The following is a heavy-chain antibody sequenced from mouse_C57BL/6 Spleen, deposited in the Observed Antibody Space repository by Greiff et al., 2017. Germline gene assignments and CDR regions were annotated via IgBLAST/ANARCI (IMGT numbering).Heavy chain of an antibody. Sequence: DVKLVESGGGLVQPGGSMKLSCAASGFTFSDAWMDWVRQSPEKGLEWVAEIRNKANNHATYYAESVKGRFTISRDDSKSSVYLQMNSLRAEDTGIYYCTRIYYDYDEGYYYAMDYWGQGTSVTVSS. CDR1: GFTFSDAW. CDR3: TRIYYDYDEGYYYAMDY. CDR2: IRNKANNHAT. J-gene: IGHJ4*01. D-gene: IGHD2-4*01. V-gene: IGHV6-6*01.